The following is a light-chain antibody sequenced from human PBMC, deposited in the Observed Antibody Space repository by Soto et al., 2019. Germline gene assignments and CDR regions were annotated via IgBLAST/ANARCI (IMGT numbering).Light chain of an antibody. J-gene: IGLJ2*01. CDR2: ENN. V-gene: IGLV1-51*02. CDR3: GTWDSSLGGVV. CDR1: SSNIGNNY. Sequence: QSVLTQPPSVSAAPGQKGTISCSGSSSNIGNNYVSWYQQLPGTAPKLLIYENNKRPSGIPDRFSGSKSGTSATLGVTGLQSGDEADYYCGTWDSSLGGVVFGGGTKLTVL.